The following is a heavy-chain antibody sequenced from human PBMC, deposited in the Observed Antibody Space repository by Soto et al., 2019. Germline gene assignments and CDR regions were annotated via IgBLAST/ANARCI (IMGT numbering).Heavy chain of an antibody. CDR2: INHSGST. D-gene: IGHD3-10*01. V-gene: IGHV4-34*01. J-gene: IGHJ6*02. CDR1: GGSFSGYY. CDR3: ARGQYGLWFGELLAYYYYGMDV. Sequence: LEPLSHPSAVYGGSFSGYYWSWIRKPPGKGLEWIGEINHSGSTNYNPSLKSRVTISVDTSKNQFSLKLSSVTAADTAVYYCARGQYGLWFGELLAYYYYGMDVWGQGTTVTVSS.